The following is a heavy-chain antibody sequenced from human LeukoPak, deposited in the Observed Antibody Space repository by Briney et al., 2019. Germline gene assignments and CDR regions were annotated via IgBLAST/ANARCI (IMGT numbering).Heavy chain of an antibody. V-gene: IGHV5-10-1*01. CDR3: ARRDFHLSSWNDERNAFDI. CDR2: IDPSDSYT. Sequence: GESLKISCKGSGYSFTSYWISWVRQMPGKGLEWMGRIDPSDSYTNYSPSFQGHVTISADMSISTAYLQWSSLKASDAAMYYCARRDFHLSSWNDERNAFDIWGQGTMVTVSS. D-gene: IGHD1-1*01. J-gene: IGHJ3*02. CDR1: GYSFTSYW.